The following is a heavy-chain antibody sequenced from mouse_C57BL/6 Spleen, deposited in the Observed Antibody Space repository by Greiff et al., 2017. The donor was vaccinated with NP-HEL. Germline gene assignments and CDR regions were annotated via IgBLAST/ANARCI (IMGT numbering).Heavy chain of an antibody. V-gene: IGHV1-80*01. CDR3: ARSPHPGYFDV. J-gene: IGHJ1*03. Sequence: QVQLKQSGAELVKPGASVKISCKASGYAFSSYWMNWVKQRPGKGLEWIGQIYPGDGDTNYNGKFKGKATLTADKSSSTAYMPLSSLTTEDSAVYFAARSPHPGYFDVWGTGTTVTVSS. CDR1: GYAFSSYW. CDR2: IYPGDGDT.